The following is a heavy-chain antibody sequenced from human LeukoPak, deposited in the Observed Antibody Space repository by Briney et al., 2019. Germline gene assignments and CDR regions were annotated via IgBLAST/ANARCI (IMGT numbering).Heavy chain of an antibody. CDR1: GFTFSSYA. D-gene: IGHD1-26*01. CDR2: MSFDGTYK. V-gene: IGHV3-30-3*01. CDR3: ARGLPPLYSGTWDS. Sequence: PGGSLRLSCAASGFTFSSYAIHWVRQAPGKGLEWVAVMSFDGTYKYYADSVKGRFTISRDNSKNTLYLQMNSLRAEDSAVYYCARGLPPLYSGTWDSWGQGTLVTVSS. J-gene: IGHJ4*02.